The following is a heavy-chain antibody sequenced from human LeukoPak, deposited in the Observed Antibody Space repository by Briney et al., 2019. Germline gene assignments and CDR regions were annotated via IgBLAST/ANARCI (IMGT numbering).Heavy chain of an antibody. CDR3: AVDYGDY. V-gene: IGHV3-7*01. Sequence: GSLRLSCAASGFTFSSYWMSWVRQAPGKGLEWVATIKQDERYKYYVDSVKGRFTISRDNAKNSLYLQMNSLRAEDTAVYYCAVDYGDYWGQGTLVTVSS. CDR2: IKQDERYK. J-gene: IGHJ4*02. CDR1: GFTFSSYW.